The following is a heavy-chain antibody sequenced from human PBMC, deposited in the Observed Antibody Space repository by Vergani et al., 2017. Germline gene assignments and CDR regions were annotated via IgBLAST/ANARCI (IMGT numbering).Heavy chain of an antibody. D-gene: IGHD2-2*01. Sequence: QLQLQESGPGLVKPSETLSLTCTVSGGSISSSSYYWGWIRQPPGKGLEWIGSIYYSGSTYYNPSLKSRVTISVHTSKNQLSLKLSSVTAAETAVYYCARIGRAIVVVPAASAGFDYWGQGTLVTVSS. CDR3: ARIGRAIVVVPAASAGFDY. CDR2: IYYSGST. V-gene: IGHV4-39*01. J-gene: IGHJ4*02. CDR1: GGSISSSSYY.